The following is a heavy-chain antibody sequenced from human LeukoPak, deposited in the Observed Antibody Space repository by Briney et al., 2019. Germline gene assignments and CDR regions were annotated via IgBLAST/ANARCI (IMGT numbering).Heavy chain of an antibody. CDR3: ARLCQVTSCAKIDY. D-gene: IGHD2-21*02. CDR2: IYDSGSI. CDR1: GDFLSSGSYY. J-gene: IGHJ4*02. V-gene: IGHV4-39*01. Sequence: PSETLSLTCTVSGDFLSSGSYYWGWIRQSPGKVLSWIGSIYDSGSIFYNPSFESRLTLSVDTSKNQSYLKLRSLTAADTAVYYCARLCQVTSCAKIDYWGQRIQVTVSS.